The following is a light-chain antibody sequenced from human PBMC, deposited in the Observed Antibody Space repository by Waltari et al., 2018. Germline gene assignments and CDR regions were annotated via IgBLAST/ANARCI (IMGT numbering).Light chain of an antibody. CDR3: QQRSHWRT. V-gene: IGKV3-11*01. CDR2: DTS. J-gene: IGKJ1*01. Sequence: IMLTQSPATLSLSPGERATLSCRTSQSVSSYLAWFQQKPGQAPRLLIYDTSNRATGIPARFSGSGYGTDFTLTINSLEPEDSAVYYCQQRSHWRTFGQGTKVEIK. CDR1: QSVSSY.